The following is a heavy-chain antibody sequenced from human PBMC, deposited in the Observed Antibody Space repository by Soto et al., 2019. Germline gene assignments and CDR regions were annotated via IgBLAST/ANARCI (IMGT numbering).Heavy chain of an antibody. CDR3: ARGLYDSSGYHFDY. CDR1: GGSISSYY. D-gene: IGHD3-22*01. Sequence: QVQLQGSGPGLVKPSETLSLTCTVSGGSISSYYWSWIRQPPGKGLEWIGYIYYSGGTNYNPSLKSRVTMSVDTSKNQFSLKLSSVTAADTAVYYCARGLYDSSGYHFDYWGQGTLVIVSS. CDR2: IYYSGGT. V-gene: IGHV4-59*01. J-gene: IGHJ4*02.